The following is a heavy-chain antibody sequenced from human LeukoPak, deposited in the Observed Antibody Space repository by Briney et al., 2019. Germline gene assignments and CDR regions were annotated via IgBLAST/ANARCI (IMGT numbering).Heavy chain of an antibody. J-gene: IGHJ4*02. CDR2: INQDGSEK. CDR1: GFTFSDHW. Sequence: PGGSQRLSCAASGFTFSDHWMGWVRQAPGKGLEWVANINQDGSEKYYVDSVKGRFTISRDNAENSLYLQMNSLRVEDTAVYYCARDGPAAGLYFDYWGQGILVTVSS. CDR3: ARDGPAAGLYFDY. V-gene: IGHV3-7*03. D-gene: IGHD6-13*01.